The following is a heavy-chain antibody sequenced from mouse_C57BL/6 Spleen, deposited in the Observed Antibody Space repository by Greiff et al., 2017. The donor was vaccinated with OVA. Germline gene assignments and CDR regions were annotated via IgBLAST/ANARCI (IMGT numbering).Heavy chain of an antibody. D-gene: IGHD2-4*01. V-gene: IGHV10-3*01. CDR3: VRARIYYDYDGWYFDV. J-gene: IGHJ1*03. Sequence: EVQLVESGGGLVQPKGSLKLSCAASGFTFNTYAMHWVRQAPGKGLEWVARIRSKSSNYATYYADSVKDRFTISRDDSQSMLYLQMNNLKTEDTAMYYCVRARIYYDYDGWYFDVWGTGTTVTVSS. CDR1: GFTFNTYA. CDR2: IRSKSSNYAT.